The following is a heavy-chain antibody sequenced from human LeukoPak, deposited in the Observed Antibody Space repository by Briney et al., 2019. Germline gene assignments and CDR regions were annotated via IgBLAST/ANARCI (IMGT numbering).Heavy chain of an antibody. CDR2: IYHSGST. CDR1: GGSISSSNW. Sequence: PSETLSLTRAVSGGSISSSNWWSWVRQPPGKGLEWIGEIYHSGSTNYNPSLKSRVTISVDKSKNQFSLKLSSVTAADTAVYYCARGGITMVRGVITEYYYYYMDVWGKGTTVTISS. CDR3: ARGGITMVRGVITEYYYYYMDV. J-gene: IGHJ6*03. V-gene: IGHV4-4*02. D-gene: IGHD3-10*01.